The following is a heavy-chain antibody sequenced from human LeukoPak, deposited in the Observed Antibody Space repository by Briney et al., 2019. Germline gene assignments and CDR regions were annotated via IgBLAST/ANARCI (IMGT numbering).Heavy chain of an antibody. CDR2: MNPNRGNT. CDR1: GYTFTSYD. CDR3: ARAGAGKYYYYGMDV. Sequence: GASVKVSCKASGYTFTSYDINWVRQATGQGLEWMGWMNPNRGNTGYAQKFQGRVTMTRNTSISTAYMDLSSLRSEDTAVYYCARAGAGKYYYYGMDVWGQGTTVTVSS. V-gene: IGHV1-8*01. D-gene: IGHD1-26*01. J-gene: IGHJ6*02.